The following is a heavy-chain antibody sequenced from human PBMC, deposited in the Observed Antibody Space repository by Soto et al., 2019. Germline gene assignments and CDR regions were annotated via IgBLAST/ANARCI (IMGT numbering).Heavy chain of an antibody. CDR1: GGSISSGGSS. CDR2: IYHSGST. D-gene: IGHD6-19*01. Sequence: QLQLQESGSGLVKPSQTLSLTCAVSGGSISSGGSSWSWIRQPPGKGLEWIGYIYHSGSTYYNPSLKSRVTISVDRSKNQFSLELSSVTAADTAVYYCARAGGLGAVAADYWGQGTLVTVSS. J-gene: IGHJ4*02. CDR3: ARAGGLGAVAADY. V-gene: IGHV4-30-2*01.